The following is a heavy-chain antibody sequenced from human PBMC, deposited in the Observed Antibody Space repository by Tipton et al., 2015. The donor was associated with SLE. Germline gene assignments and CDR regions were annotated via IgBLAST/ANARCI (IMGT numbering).Heavy chain of an antibody. V-gene: IGHV4-4*07. D-gene: IGHD3-22*01. CDR1: GGSISSYY. Sequence: LRLSCTVSGGSISSYYWSWIRQPAGKGLEWIGRIYTSGSTNYNPSLKSRVTMSVDTSKNQFSLELSAVTAAATAVYYCARGRDYYDSSGYSFARHVAFDIWGQGTMVTVSS. J-gene: IGHJ3*02. CDR3: ARGRDYYDSSGYSFARHVAFDI. CDR2: IYTSGST.